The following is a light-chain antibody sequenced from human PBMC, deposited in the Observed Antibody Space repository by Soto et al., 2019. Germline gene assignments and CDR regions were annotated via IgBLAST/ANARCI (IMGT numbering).Light chain of an antibody. Sequence: EIVVTHSPFTLSLSPVERATLSCSASQNISRSLAWYQQKPGQAPRLLIYGTSTRATGIPVRFSGSGSGTDFTLTISSLQPEDFAVYFCHQDFNLPWTFGQGTKV. J-gene: IGKJ1*01. CDR2: GTS. CDR1: QNISRS. CDR3: HQDFNLPWT. V-gene: IGKV3D-7*01.